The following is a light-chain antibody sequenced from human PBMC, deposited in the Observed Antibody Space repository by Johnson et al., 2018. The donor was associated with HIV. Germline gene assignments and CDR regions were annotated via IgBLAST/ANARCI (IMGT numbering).Light chain of an antibody. CDR2: DNN. Sequence: QSILTQPPSVSAAPGQKVTISCSGSSSNIGNNYVSWYQQLPGKAPKLLIYDNNKRPSGIPDRFSGSKSGTSASQGITGIQEGDEADYYCGTWGSSVSAPYVFGTGTKVTVL. CDR1: SSNIGNNY. V-gene: IGLV1-51*01. J-gene: IGLJ1*01. CDR3: GTWGSSVSAPYV.